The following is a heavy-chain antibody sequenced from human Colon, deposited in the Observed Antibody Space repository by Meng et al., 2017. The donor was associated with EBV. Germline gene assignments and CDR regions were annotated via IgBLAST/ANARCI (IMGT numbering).Heavy chain of an antibody. CDR3: TRLEYCSSTSCYAFDI. D-gene: IGHD2-2*01. Sequence: EVQLVESGGGLVQPGGSLKLSGAASGFTFSGSAMHWVRQASGKGLEWVGRIRSKANSYATTYAASVKGRFTISRDDSKNTAYLQMNSLKTEDTAVYYCTRLEYCSSTSCYAFDIWGQGTMVTVSS. CDR2: IRSKANSYAT. V-gene: IGHV3-73*02. J-gene: IGHJ3*02. CDR1: GFTFSGSA.